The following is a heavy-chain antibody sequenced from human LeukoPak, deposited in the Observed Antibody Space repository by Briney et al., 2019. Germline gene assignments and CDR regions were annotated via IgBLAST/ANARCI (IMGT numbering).Heavy chain of an antibody. CDR1: GFTFSGYE. CDR3: ARGGYTSTYSYYYAMDV. Sequence: PGGSLRLSCVAFGFTFSGYEMNWVRQDPGKGLEWVSYISSGASTIDYADSVKGRFTIYRDNAKNSLFLQMNSLRAEDTAVYYCARGGYTSTYSYYYAMDVWGQGTTVSVSS. J-gene: IGHJ6*02. V-gene: IGHV3-48*03. D-gene: IGHD2-2*02. CDR2: ISSGASTI.